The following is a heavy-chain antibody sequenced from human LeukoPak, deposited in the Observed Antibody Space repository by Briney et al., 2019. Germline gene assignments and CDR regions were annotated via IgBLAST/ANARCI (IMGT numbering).Heavy chain of an antibody. CDR1: GFTFSSFA. V-gene: IGHV3-23*01. CDR2: ISDSGGTT. Sequence: GGSLRLSCAASGFTFSSFAMSWVRQAPGKGLEWVSAISDSGGTTYYADSVKGRFTISRDNSKNTLYLQMNSLRAEDTAVYYCAKEGDSGCYDGYRYFDYWGQGTLVTVSS. J-gene: IGHJ4*02. CDR3: AKEGDSGCYDGYRYFDY. D-gene: IGHD1-26*01.